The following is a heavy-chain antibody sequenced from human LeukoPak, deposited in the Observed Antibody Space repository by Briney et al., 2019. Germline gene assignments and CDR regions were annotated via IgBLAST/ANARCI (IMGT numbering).Heavy chain of an antibody. CDR1: GFTFSSYA. CDR2: INGSGGST. D-gene: IGHD1-1*01. J-gene: IGHJ4*02. CDR3: AKDEHNWNDGGGVFDY. Sequence: PGGSLRLSCAASGFTFSSYAMNWVRQAPGKGLEWASAINGSGGSTYYADSVKGRFTISRDNSKNTLYLQMNSLRAEDTAVYYCAKDEHNWNDGGGVFDYWGQGTLVTVSS. V-gene: IGHV3-23*01.